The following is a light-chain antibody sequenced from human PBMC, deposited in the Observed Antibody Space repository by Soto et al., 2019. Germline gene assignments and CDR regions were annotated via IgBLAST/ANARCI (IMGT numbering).Light chain of an antibody. CDR2: GAS. J-gene: IGKJ3*01. V-gene: IGKV1-9*01. Sequence: IQLTQSPSSLSASMGDRVTITCRASQGIINYLAWYQQKPGKAPKLLIYGASTLQGGVPSRFSGSGSGTDFTLTVSSMQTQHLANYYCQQLFMYPPTFGPGTKVDI. CDR1: QGIINY. CDR3: QQLFMYPPT.